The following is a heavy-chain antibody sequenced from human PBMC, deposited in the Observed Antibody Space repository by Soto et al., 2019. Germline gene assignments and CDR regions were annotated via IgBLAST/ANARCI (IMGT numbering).Heavy chain of an antibody. D-gene: IGHD3-3*01. J-gene: IGHJ4*02. CDR3: AHRVLRTVFGLVTTTAIYFDF. CDR1: GFSLTTSGVG. V-gene: IGHV2-5*02. Sequence: QITLNESGPTVVRPTETLTLTCRFSGFSLTTSGVGVGWIRQSPGKAPEWLALIYWDDVKRYSASLKSRLTITKDTSKNQVLLTVSDLDPTDTATYYCAHRVLRTVFGLVTTTAIYFDFWGQGAPVAVSS. CDR2: IYWDDVK.